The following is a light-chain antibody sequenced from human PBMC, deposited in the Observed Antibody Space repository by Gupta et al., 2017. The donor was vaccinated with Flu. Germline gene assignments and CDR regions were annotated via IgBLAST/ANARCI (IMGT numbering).Light chain of an antibody. CDR3: SSHTYSNTLEGV. V-gene: IGLV2-14*01. CDR2: EVS. CDR1: SSDVGGYNY. Sequence: QSALTQPASVSGSPGQSIPISCTGTSSDVGGYNYVSWYQQHPGKAPKLLIYEVSNRPSGVSDRFSGSKSGNTASLTISGLQAEDEANYYCSSHTYSNTLEGVFGGGTKLTVL. J-gene: IGLJ3*02.